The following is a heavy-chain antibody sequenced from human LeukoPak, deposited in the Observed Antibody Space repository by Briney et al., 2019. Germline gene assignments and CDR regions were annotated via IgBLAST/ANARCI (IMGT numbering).Heavy chain of an antibody. Sequence: GGSLRLSCAASGFTFDDYAMHWVRQAPGKGLEWVSGISWNSGSIGYADSVKGRFTISRDNAKNSLYLQMNNLRAEDTAVYYCARDRGYSYAHPLDYWGQGTLVTVSS. D-gene: IGHD5-18*01. CDR2: ISWNSGSI. CDR1: GFTFDDYA. V-gene: IGHV3-9*01. J-gene: IGHJ4*02. CDR3: ARDRGYSYAHPLDY.